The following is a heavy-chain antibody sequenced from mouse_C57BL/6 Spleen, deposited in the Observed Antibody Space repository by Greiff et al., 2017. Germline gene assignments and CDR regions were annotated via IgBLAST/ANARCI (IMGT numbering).Heavy chain of an antibody. CDR2: ISSGSSTI. Sequence: EVQLVESGGGLVKPGGSLKLSCAASGFTFSDYGMHWVRQAPEKGLEWVAYISSGSSTIYYADTVKGRFTITRDNAKSTLFLQMTSLRSEDTAVYYCARHYGSRLDYWGQGTSVTVSS. V-gene: IGHV5-17*01. CDR3: ARHYGSRLDY. J-gene: IGHJ4*01. D-gene: IGHD1-1*01. CDR1: GFTFSDYG.